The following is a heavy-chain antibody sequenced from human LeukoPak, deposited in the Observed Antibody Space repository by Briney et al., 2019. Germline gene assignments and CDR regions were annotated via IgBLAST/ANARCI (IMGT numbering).Heavy chain of an antibody. CDR2: IYSGSGT. V-gene: IGHV3-66*01. J-gene: IGHJ4*02. Sequence: GGSLRLSCAASGFTVSSNYMSWVRQAPGQGLEWVSIIYSGSGTYYADSVKCRFTISTENSKNRPYLQMNSLRAEDTAVYYCASANWGHPMYYFDYWGQGTLVTVSS. D-gene: IGHD7-27*01. CDR1: GFTVSSNY. CDR3: ASANWGHPMYYFDY.